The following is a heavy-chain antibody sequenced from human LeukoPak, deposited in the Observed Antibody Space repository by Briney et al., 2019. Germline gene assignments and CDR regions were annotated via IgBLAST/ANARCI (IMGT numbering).Heavy chain of an antibody. D-gene: IGHD3-10*01. CDR2: IPDSDGST. J-gene: IGHJ4*02. V-gene: IGHV3-23*01. Sequence: LPGGSLRLSCAASGFTFSTYAMTWVRQAPGKGLEWVSTIPDSDGSTYYADSVKGRFTISRDNSKNTLYLQMNSLRAEDTALYYCAKDPSHYGSGSFDYWGQGTLVTVSS. CDR3: AKDPSHYGSGSFDY. CDR1: GFTFSTYA.